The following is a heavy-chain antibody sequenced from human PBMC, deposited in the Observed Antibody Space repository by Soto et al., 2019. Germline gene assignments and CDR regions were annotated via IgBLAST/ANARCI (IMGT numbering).Heavy chain of an antibody. CDR1: GFTFSRYN. Sequence: EVQLVESGGGLVKPGGSLRISCAASGFTFSRYNMNWVRQAPGKGLEWVSSVGTGSSYKYYADSVKGRFTVYRENAKNSLYLQMNTLRADDTAVYYCARESATGPVVDFWGQGTMVTVSS. V-gene: IGHV3-21*01. CDR2: VGTGSSYK. CDR3: ARESATGPVVDF. J-gene: IGHJ3*01.